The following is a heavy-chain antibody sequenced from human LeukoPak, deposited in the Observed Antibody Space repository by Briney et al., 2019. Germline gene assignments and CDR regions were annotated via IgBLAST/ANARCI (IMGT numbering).Heavy chain of an antibody. CDR1: GGSISNYY. J-gene: IGHJ4*02. CDR2: IYYSGNT. D-gene: IGHD5-24*01. CDR3: ARGPDGYNWAFDY. Sequence: SETLSLTCTVSGGSISNYYWNWIRQAPGKGLEWIGFIYYSGNTNYNPSLKSRVAISIDTSKNQFSLKLSSVTAADTAVYYCARGPDGYNWAFDYWGQGTLVTVSS. V-gene: IGHV4-59*01.